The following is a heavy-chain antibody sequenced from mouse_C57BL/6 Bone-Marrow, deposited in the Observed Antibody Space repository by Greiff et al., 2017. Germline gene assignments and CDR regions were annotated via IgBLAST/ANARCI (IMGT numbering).Heavy chain of an antibody. V-gene: IGHV1-78*01. CDR1: GYTFTDHT. J-gene: IGHJ4*01. CDR2: IYPRDGST. CDR3: ASREGPYYYAMDD. Sequence: VQLQQSDAELVKPGASVKISCKVSGYTFTDHTIHWMKQRPEQGLEWIGYIYPRDGSTKYNEKFKGKATLTADKSSSTAYMQLNSLTSEDSAVYFCASREGPYYYAMDDWGQGTSVTVSS.